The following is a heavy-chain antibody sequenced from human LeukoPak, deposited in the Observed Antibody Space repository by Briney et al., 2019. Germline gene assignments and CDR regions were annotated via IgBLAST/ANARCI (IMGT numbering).Heavy chain of an antibody. J-gene: IGHJ4*03. CDR1: GFTFSSYA. Sequence: GGSLRLSCAASGFTFSSYAMSWVRQAPGKGLEWVSAISGSGGSTYYADSVKGRFTISRDNAKNSLYLQMNSLRAEDTALYYCGRDLEHNFPIDFRGPGTLVTGSS. CDR3: GRDLEHNFPIDF. D-gene: IGHD3-3*01. V-gene: IGHV3-23*01. CDR2: ISGSGGST.